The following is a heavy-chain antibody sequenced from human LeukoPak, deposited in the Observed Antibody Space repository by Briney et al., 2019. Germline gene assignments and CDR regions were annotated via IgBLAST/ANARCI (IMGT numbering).Heavy chain of an antibody. CDR2: IYYSGST. D-gene: IGHD6-19*01. V-gene: IGHV4-39*07. Sequence: PSETLSLTCTVSDGSISRSTYYWGWIRQSPGKGLEWIGSIYYSGSTYYNPSLKSRVTISVDTSKNQFSLKLSSVTAADTAVYYCARDRQWLAQDYWGQGTLVTVSS. CDR1: DGSISRSTYY. J-gene: IGHJ4*02. CDR3: ARDRQWLAQDY.